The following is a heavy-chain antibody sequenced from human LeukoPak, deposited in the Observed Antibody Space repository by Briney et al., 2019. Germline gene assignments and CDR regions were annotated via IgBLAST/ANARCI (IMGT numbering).Heavy chain of an antibody. V-gene: IGHV3-49*03. J-gene: IGHJ4*02. Sequence: GGSLRLSCTASGFTFGDYAMSWFRQAPGKGLEWVGFIRSKAYGGTTEYAASVKGRFTISRDDSKSIAYLQMNSLKTEDTAAYYCTRDIMENDYVWGSYRLFDYWGQGTLVTVSS. CDR2: IRSKAYGGTT. D-gene: IGHD3-16*02. CDR3: TRDIMENDYVWGSYRLFDY. CDR1: GFTFGDYA.